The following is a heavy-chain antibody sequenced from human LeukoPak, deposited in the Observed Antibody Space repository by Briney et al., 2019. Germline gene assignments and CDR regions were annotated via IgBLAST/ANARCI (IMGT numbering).Heavy chain of an antibody. V-gene: IGHV1-18*01. CDR1: GYTFTSYG. D-gene: IGHD3-16*01. CDR2: ISAYNGNT. Sequence: GASVKVSCKASGYTFTSYGISWVRQAPGQGLEWMGWISAYNGNTNYAQKLQGRVTMTTDTSTSTAYMELSSLRSEDTAVYYCAREAETDGWAYFDYWGQGTLVTVSS. CDR3: AREAETDGWAYFDY. J-gene: IGHJ4*02.